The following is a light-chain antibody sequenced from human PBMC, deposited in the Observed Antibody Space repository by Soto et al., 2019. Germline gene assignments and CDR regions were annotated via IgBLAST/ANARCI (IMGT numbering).Light chain of an antibody. CDR3: QQYNSYWWT. Sequence: DIQMTQSPSTLSASVGDRVTITCRASQSISNWLAWYQQKPGKAPKLLIYDASNLESGVPSRFSGSGSGTEFTLPISTLQPDDFATSYCQQYNSYWWTFGQGTKVEIK. V-gene: IGKV1-5*01. CDR2: DAS. J-gene: IGKJ1*01. CDR1: QSISNW.